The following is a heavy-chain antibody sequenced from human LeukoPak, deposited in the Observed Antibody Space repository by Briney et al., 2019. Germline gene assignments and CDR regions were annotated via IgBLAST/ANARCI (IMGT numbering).Heavy chain of an antibody. J-gene: IGHJ6*03. CDR1: GGTFSSYA. V-gene: IGHV1-69*06. Sequence: GASVKVSCKASGGTFSSYAISWVRQAPGQGLEWMGGIIPIFGTANYAQKFQGRVTITADKSTSTAYMELSSLRSEDTAVYYCERDPGSSSSTGYYYYYMDVWGKGTTVTVSS. CDR3: ERDPGSSSSTGYYYYYMDV. D-gene: IGHD6-6*01. CDR2: IIPIFGTA.